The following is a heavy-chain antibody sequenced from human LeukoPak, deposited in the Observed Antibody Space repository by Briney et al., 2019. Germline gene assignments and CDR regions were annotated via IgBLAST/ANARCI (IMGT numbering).Heavy chain of an antibody. V-gene: IGHV4-59*02. D-gene: IGHD2-8*02. J-gene: IGHJ3*01. CDR3: VGSGGL. CDR1: GCSVSSYH. CDR2: ISYNGST. Sequence: SETLSLTCTVSGCSVSSYHWRWIRQPPGKGLEWMGHISYNGSTNYNPALKSRGTISVDTYNNNSPLRLRPVPAAETAVYYFVGSGGLWGQGTMVTVSS.